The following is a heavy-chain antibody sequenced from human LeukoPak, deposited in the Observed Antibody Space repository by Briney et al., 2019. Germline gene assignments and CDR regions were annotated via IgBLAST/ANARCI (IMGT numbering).Heavy chain of an antibody. V-gene: IGHV3-11*01. D-gene: IGHD6-19*01. J-gene: IGHJ3*01. CDR1: GFTFSDYH. CDR3: ARHITVSYDAFDL. Sequence: GGSLRLSCAASGFTFSDYHMSWIRQAPGKGLEWVSYISSSGGTISYADSVKGRFTISRDNAKNSLYLQMNSLRAEDTAVYYCARHITVSYDAFDLWGRGTMVTVSS. CDR2: ISSSGGTI.